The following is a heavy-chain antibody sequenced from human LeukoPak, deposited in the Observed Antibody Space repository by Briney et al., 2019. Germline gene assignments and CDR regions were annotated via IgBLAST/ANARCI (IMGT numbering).Heavy chain of an antibody. D-gene: IGHD3-10*01. J-gene: IGHJ6*03. V-gene: IGHV4-39*07. CDR1: GGSISSSSYY. Sequence: SPSETLSLTCTVSGGSISSSSYYWGWIRQPPGKGLEWIGSIYHSGSTYYNPSLKSRVTISVDTSKNQFSLKLSSVTAADTAVYYCAREEGNGSGSYFYYYYMDVWGKGTTVTVSS. CDR2: IYHSGST. CDR3: AREEGNGSGSYFYYYYMDV.